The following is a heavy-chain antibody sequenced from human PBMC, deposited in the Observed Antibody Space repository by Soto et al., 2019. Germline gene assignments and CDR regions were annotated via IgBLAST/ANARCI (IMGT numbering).Heavy chain of an antibody. CDR3: ARVLRFLEWSRNWFDP. Sequence: QVQLVQSGAEVKKPGASVKVSCKASGYSFTSYGISWVRQAPGQGLEWMGWISAYNGNTNYAQKLQGRVTMTADTSSSTAYMELRSLRSDDTAVYSCARVLRFLEWSRNWFDPWGQGTLVTVSS. D-gene: IGHD3-3*01. CDR1: GYSFTSYG. J-gene: IGHJ5*02. CDR2: ISAYNGNT. V-gene: IGHV1-18*04.